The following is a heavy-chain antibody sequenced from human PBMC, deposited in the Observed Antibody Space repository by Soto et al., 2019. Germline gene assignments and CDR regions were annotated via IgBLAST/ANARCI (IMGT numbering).Heavy chain of an antibody. V-gene: IGHV3-74*01. Sequence: GGSLRLSCAASGVTFSSYWMHWVRQAPGRGLVWASRINSDGSSASYADSVRGRFTISRDNAKNTLYLQMNSLRAEDTAVYYCARSTQNLDYWGQGTLVTVSS. D-gene: IGHD1-1*01. CDR1: GVTFSSYW. CDR3: ARSTQNLDY. J-gene: IGHJ4*02. CDR2: INSDGSSA.